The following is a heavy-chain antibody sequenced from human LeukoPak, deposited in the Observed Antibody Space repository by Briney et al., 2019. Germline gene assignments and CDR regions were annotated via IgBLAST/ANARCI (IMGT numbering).Heavy chain of an antibody. CDR2: IIPIFGTS. Sequence: GASVRVSCKASGYTFTSYAISWVRQAPGQGLEWIGGIIPIFGTSNYAQKFQDRVTITADESTSTAYMELSSLKSEDTAMYYCARCGSLVIVIQDPFDIWGQGTMVTVSS. V-gene: IGHV1-69*13. D-gene: IGHD2-21*01. CDR1: GYTFTSYA. J-gene: IGHJ3*02. CDR3: ARCGSLVIVIQDPFDI.